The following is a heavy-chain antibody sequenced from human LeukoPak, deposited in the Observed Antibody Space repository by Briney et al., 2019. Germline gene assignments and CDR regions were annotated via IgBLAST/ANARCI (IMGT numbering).Heavy chain of an antibody. CDR3: ATLAVAGTGELDY. CDR1: RGTFSSYT. J-gene: IGHJ4*02. D-gene: IGHD6-19*01. CDR2: IIPILGIA. V-gene: IGHV1-69*02. Sequence: GSSVKVSCKASRGTFSSYTISWVRQDPGQGLEGMGRIIPILGIANYAQKFQGRVTITADKSTSTAYMELSGLLSEDTAVYYCATLAVAGTGELDYWGQGTLVTVSS.